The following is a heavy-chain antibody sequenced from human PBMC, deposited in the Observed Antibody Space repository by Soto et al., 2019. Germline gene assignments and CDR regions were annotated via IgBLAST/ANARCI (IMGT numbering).Heavy chain of an antibody. CDR2: IYYSGST. V-gene: IGHV4-39*01. J-gene: IGHJ6*02. Sequence: QLQLQESGPGLVKPSETLSLTCTVSGGSISSSSYYWGWIRQPPGKGLEWIGSIYYSGSTYYNPSLKSRVTISVDTSKNQFSLKLSSVTAADTAVYYCATQITIFGVVIIERSYGMDVWGQGTTVTVSS. CDR1: GGSISSSSYY. D-gene: IGHD3-3*01. CDR3: ATQITIFGVVIIERSYGMDV.